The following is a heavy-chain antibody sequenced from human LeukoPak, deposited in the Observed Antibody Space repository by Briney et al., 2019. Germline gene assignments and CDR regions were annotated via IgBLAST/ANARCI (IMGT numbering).Heavy chain of an antibody. CDR1: GFTFTTYT. CDR2: VVGNGGTT. J-gene: IGHJ4*01. CDR3: ARERAFYYFDY. V-gene: IGHV3-64*01. Sequence: GGSLRLSCAASGFTFTTYTIHWVRQAPGKGLEYVSAVVGNGGTTYYANSVKGRFTISRDNSKNTVYLQMGSLRAEDTAVYYCARERAFYYFDYWGQEPWSPSPQ.